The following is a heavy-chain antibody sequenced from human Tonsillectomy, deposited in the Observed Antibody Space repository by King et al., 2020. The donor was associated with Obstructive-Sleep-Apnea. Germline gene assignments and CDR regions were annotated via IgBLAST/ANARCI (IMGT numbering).Heavy chain of an antibody. D-gene: IGHD1-26*01. V-gene: IGHV4-59*08. CDR2: IYYSGST. Sequence: MQLQESGPGLVKPSETLSLTCTVSGGSISSYYWSWIRQPPGKGLEWIGYIYYSGSTNYNPSLKSRVTISVDTSKNQFSLKLSSVTAADTAVYYCARGPSVSYVPIDYWGQGTLVTVSS. CDR1: GGSISSYY. J-gene: IGHJ4*02. CDR3: ARGPSVSYVPIDY.